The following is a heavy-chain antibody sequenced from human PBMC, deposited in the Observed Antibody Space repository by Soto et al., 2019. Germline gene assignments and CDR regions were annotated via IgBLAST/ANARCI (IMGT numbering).Heavy chain of an antibody. D-gene: IGHD6-19*01. Sequence: GGSLRLSCAASGFTFSSYAMHWVRQAPGKGLEWVAVISYDGSNKYYADSVKGRFTISRDNSKNTLYLQMNSLRAEDTAVYYCLAVAGQILYYYYGMDVWGQGTTVTVSS. CDR2: ISYDGSNK. CDR3: LAVAGQILYYYYGMDV. J-gene: IGHJ6*02. CDR1: GFTFSSYA. V-gene: IGHV3-30-3*01.